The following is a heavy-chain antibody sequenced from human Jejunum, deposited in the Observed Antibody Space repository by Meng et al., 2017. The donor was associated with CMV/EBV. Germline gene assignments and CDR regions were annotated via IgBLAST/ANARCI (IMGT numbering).Heavy chain of an antibody. CDR2: IYYSGST. V-gene: IGHV4-31*02. CDR3: ARAPFNYYDSSAYPPDS. CDR1: SGSYY. Sequence: SGSYYWSWIRQHPGKGLEWIGYIYYSGSTSYNPSLRSRVTISIDTSKNQFSLKLSSVTAADTAVYYCARAPFNYYDSSAYPPDSWGQGTLVTVSS. J-gene: IGHJ4*02. D-gene: IGHD3-22*01.